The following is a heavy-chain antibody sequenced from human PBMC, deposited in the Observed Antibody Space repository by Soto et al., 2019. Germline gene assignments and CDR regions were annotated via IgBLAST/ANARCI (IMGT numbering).Heavy chain of an antibody. D-gene: IGHD3-3*01. V-gene: IGHV1-69*12. CDR3: ARATEFGYYNGMDV. Sequence: QVQLVQSGAEVKKPGSSVKVSCKASGGTFSRYGISWVRQAPGQGLEWMGGIIPIFGTANYAQKFQGRVTITADESTSTAYMELSRLRSEDTAVYYCARATEFGYYNGMDVWGQGTTVTVSS. J-gene: IGHJ6*02. CDR1: GGTFSRYG. CDR2: IIPIFGTA.